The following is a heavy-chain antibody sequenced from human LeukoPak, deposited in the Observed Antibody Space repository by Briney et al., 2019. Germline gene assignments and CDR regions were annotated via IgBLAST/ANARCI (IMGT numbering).Heavy chain of an antibody. J-gene: IGHJ4*02. CDR3: ARSTRYRSSTSCPYYFDY. V-gene: IGHV4-31*03. CDR2: IYYSGST. D-gene: IGHD2-2*01. Sequence: SQTLSLTCTVSGGSISSGGYYWSWIRQHPGKGLERIGYIYYSGSTYYNPSLKSRVTISVDTSKNQFSLKLSSVTAADTAVYYCARSTRYRSSTSCPYYFDYWGQGTLVTVSS. CDR1: GGSISSGGYY.